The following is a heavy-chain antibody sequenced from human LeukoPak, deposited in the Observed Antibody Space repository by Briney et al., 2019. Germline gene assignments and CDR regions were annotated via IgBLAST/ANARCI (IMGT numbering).Heavy chain of an antibody. CDR2: IYYSGST. CDR3: ARGTGYFDY. CDR1: GGSISPYY. V-gene: IGHV4-59*01. J-gene: IGHJ4*02. Sequence: PSETLSLTCTVSGGSISPYYWSWIRQPPGKGLEWIGYIYYSGSTNYNPSLKSRVTVSVDTSKKQFSLKLNSVTAADTAVYYCARGTGYFDYWGQGTLVTVSS.